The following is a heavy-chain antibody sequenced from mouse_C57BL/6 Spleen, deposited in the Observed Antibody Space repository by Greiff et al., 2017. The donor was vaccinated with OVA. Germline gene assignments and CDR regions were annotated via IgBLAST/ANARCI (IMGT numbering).Heavy chain of an antibody. D-gene: IGHD2-1*01. V-gene: IGHV1-26*01. Sequence: EVQLQQSGPELVKPGASVKISCKASGYTFTDYYMNWVKQSHGKSLEWIGDINPNNGGTSYNQKFKGKATLTVDKSSSTAYMELRSLTSEDSAVYYCARSTHYYGNYWGQGTTLTVSS. J-gene: IGHJ2*01. CDR3: ARSTHYYGNY. CDR1: GYTFTDYY. CDR2: INPNNGGT.